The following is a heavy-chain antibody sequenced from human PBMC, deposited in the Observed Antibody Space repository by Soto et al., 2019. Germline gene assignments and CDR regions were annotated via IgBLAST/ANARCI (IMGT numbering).Heavy chain of an antibody. D-gene: IGHD6-19*01. V-gene: IGHV3-23*01. J-gene: IGHJ5*02. CDR1: GFTFSSYA. CDR3: AKGARRQWMVVGWYDP. Sequence: HPVGSLRLSCAAPGFTFSSYAMSWVRQAPGKGLEWVSAISGSGGSTYYADSVKGRFTISRDNSKNTLYLQMNSLRAEDTAVYYCAKGARRQWMVVGWYDPWGQGTLVAV. CDR2: ISGSGGST.